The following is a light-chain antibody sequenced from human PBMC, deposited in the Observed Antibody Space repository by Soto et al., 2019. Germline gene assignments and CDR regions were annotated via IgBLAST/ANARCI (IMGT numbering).Light chain of an antibody. CDR1: SPNIGTDYD. J-gene: IGLJ1*01. CDR3: QSYDSSLSGSV. V-gene: IGLV1-40*01. Sequence: SVLTQPPSVPGAPGQRVTISCTGSSPNIGTDYDVHWYQQLPGTAPKLLIYGNSNRPSGVPDRFSGSKSGTSASLAITGLQAEDEADYYCQSYDSSLSGSVFGAGTKVTVL. CDR2: GNS.